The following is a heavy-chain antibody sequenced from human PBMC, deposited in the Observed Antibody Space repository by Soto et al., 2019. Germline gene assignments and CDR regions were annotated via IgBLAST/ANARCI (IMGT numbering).Heavy chain of an antibody. CDR3: ARAASLWLFPY. CDR2: INVYNGNT. V-gene: IGHV1-18*01. J-gene: IGHJ4*02. D-gene: IGHD5-18*01. Sequence: GASVKVSCKASGYTFTKYGISWVRQAPGQGLEWMGWINVYNGNTDYVEKLQGRVTMTTDTSTSTAYMELRSLRSDDTAVYYRARAASLWLFPYWGQGTLVTVSS. CDR1: GYTFTKYG.